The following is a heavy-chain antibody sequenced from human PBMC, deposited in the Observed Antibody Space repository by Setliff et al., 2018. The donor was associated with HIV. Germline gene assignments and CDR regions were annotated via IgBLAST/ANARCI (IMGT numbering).Heavy chain of an antibody. Sequence: LRLSCTASGFTFGDFAMSWVRQAPGKGLEWVAFIRSKAYGGTTEYAASVKGRFSISRDDSKSIAYLQMNSLKAEDTAVYYCTRVSAWIQLTYYFDYWGQGTLVTVSS. J-gene: IGHJ4*02. CDR1: GFTFGDFA. CDR3: TRVSAWIQLTYYFDY. CDR2: IRSKAYGGTT. V-gene: IGHV3-49*04. D-gene: IGHD5-18*01.